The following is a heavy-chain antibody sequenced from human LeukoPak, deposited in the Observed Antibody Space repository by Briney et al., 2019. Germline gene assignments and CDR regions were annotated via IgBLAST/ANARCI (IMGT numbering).Heavy chain of an antibody. V-gene: IGHV3-20*04. D-gene: IGHD3-22*01. J-gene: IGHJ4*02. CDR1: GFTFDDYG. CDR3: ARVPYYYDSSGYYYFDY. CDR2: INWNGGST. Sequence: GGSLILSCAASGFTFDDYGMSWVRQAPGKGLEWVSGINWNGGSTGYADSVKGRFTISRDNAKNSLYLQMNSLRAEDTALYYCARVPYYYDSSGYYYFDYWGQGTLVTVSS.